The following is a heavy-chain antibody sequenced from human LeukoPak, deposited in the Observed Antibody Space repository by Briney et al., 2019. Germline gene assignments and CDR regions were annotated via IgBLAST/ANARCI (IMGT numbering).Heavy chain of an antibody. Sequence: SETLSLTCTVSGGSMSSYHWSWIRQPPGKGLEWIGYMHYSGSTNNTSPKNRVTISVDTSKKQFSLKLSSVTAADTAVYYCARWRRDYDILTDYYGYDALDIWGQGTMVTVPS. CDR3: ARWRRDYDILTDYYGYDALDI. J-gene: IGHJ3*02. CDR2: MHYSGST. D-gene: IGHD3-9*01. V-gene: IGHV4-59*08. CDR1: GGSMSSYH.